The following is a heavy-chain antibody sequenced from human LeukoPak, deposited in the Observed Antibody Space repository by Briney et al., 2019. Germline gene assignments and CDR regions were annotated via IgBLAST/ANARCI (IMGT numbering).Heavy chain of an antibody. CDR2: IYYSGGT. D-gene: IGHD1-1*01. CDR1: GGPMSPFY. V-gene: IGHV4-59*08. CDR3: AVNPTKHTFDI. J-gene: IGHJ3*02. Sequence: SETLSLTCTVSGGPMSPFYWSWIRQSPGKGLEWIGSIYYSGGTNYNPSLKSRVTISVDTSKNQFSLELSSVSAADTAVYYCAVNPTKHTFDIWGQGTMVTVSS.